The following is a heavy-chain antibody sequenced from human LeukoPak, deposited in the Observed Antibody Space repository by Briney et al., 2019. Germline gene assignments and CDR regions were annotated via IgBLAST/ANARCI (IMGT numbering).Heavy chain of an antibody. CDR3: ARWGYGSGSYPNGGFDP. CDR2: INTNTGNP. D-gene: IGHD3-10*01. V-gene: IGHV7-4-1*02. CDR1: GYTFTSYV. Sequence: GASVKVSCKASGYTFTSYVMNWVRQAPGQGLEWMGWINTNTGNPTYAQGFIGRFVFSLDTSVSTAYLQISSLKAEDTAMYYCARWGYGSGSYPNGGFDPWGQGTQVIVSS. J-gene: IGHJ5*02.